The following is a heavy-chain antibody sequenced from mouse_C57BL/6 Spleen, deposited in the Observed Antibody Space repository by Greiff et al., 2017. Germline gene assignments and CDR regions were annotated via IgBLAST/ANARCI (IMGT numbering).Heavy chain of an antibody. Sequence: QVQLQQPGTELVKPGASVKLSCKASGYTFTSYWMHWVKQRPGQALEWIGNINPSNGGTNYNEKFKSKATLTVDKSSSTAYMQLSSLTSEDSAVYYCARPKANWDWFAYWGQGTLVTVSA. CDR1: GYTFTSYW. CDR3: ARPKANWDWFAY. D-gene: IGHD4-1*01. CDR2: INPSNGGT. V-gene: IGHV1-53*01. J-gene: IGHJ3*01.